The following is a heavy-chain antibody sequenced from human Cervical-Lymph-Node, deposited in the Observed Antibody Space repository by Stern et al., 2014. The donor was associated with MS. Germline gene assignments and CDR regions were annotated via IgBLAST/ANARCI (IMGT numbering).Heavy chain of an antibody. CDR2: ISSSSSNI. J-gene: IGHJ4*02. CDR1: GFTFSSYS. Sequence: EVQLVESGAGLVQPGGSLRLSWAASGFTFSSYSMNWVRQAPGKGLEWVSYISSSSSNIYYADSVNGRFTITRDNAKNSLYLQMNSLRAEDTAVYYCARAEDYYDSSGYLGYYFDYWGQGTLVTVSS. V-gene: IGHV3-48*01. D-gene: IGHD3-22*01. CDR3: ARAEDYYDSSGYLGYYFDY.